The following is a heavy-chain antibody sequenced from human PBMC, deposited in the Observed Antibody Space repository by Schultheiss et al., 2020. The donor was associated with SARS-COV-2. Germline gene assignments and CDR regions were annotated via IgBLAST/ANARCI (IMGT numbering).Heavy chain of an antibody. D-gene: IGHD4-17*01. Sequence: SETLFLTCAVSGGSISSSNWWSWVRQPPGKGLEWIGEIYHSGSTNYNPSLKSRVTISVDKSKNQFSLKLSSVTAADTAVYYCARFDYGDPYYFDYWGQGTLVTVSS. CDR2: IYHSGST. CDR1: GGSISSSNW. CDR3: ARFDYGDPYYFDY. V-gene: IGHV4-4*02. J-gene: IGHJ4*02.